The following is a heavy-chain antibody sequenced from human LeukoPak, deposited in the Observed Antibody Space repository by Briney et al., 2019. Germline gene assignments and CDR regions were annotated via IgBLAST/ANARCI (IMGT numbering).Heavy chain of an antibody. J-gene: IGHJ4*02. CDR1: GYTFTSYY. CDR3: ARVFAVADDY. D-gene: IGHD6-19*01. Sequence: ASVRVSCKASGYTFTSYYMHWVRQAPGQGLEWMGIINPSGGSTSYAQKFQGRVTMTRDTSTSTVYMELSSQRSEDTAVYYCARVFAVADDYWGQGTLVTVSS. CDR2: INPSGGST. V-gene: IGHV1-46*01.